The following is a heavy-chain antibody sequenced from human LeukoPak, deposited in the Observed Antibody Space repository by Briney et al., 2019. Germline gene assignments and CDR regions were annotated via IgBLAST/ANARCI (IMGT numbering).Heavy chain of an antibody. CDR1: GGSISSGGYY. CDR3: AGDYDSSGYRPYYWYFDL. J-gene: IGHJ2*01. V-gene: IGHV4-30-2*01. Sequence: SQTLSLTCTVSGGSISSGGYYWSWIRQPPGKGLEWIGYIYHSGSTYYNPSLKSRVTISVDRSKNQFSLKLSSVTAADTAVYYCAGDYDSSGYRPYYWYFDLWGRGTLVTVSS. D-gene: IGHD3-22*01. CDR2: IYHSGST.